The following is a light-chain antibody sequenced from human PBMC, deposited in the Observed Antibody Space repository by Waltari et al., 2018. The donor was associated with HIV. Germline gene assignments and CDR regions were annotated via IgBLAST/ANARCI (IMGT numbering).Light chain of an antibody. Sequence: EVVLTQSPDTLSLSPGERATLSCRASQSVGSSFLAWYQQKPGQAPRLLIYGASSGAIGIPDRFSGSGSGTDFTLTISRLEPEDFAVYYCQQYGSSPTFGQGTKVEIK. CDR3: QQYGSSPT. J-gene: IGKJ1*01. V-gene: IGKV3-20*01. CDR1: QSVGSSF. CDR2: GAS.